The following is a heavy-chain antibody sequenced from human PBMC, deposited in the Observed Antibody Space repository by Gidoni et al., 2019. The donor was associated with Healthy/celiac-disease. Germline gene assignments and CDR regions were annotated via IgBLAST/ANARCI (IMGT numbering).Heavy chain of an antibody. D-gene: IGHD4-17*01. CDR1: GVTFSSYA. J-gene: IGHJ4*02. Sequence: EVQLLESGGGLVQPGGSLRLACAASGVTFSSYAMSWVRQAPGKGLEWVSAISGSGGSTYYADSVKGRFTISRDNSKNTLYLQMNSLRAEDTAVYYCAKEADYDYGDYGVEGFDYWGQGTLVTVSS. V-gene: IGHV3-23*01. CDR3: AKEADYDYGDYGVEGFDY. CDR2: ISGSGGST.